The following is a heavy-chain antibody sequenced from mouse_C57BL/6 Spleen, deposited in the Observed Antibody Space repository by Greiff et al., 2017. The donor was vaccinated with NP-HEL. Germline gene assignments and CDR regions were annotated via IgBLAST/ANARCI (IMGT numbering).Heavy chain of an antibody. V-gene: IGHV14-1*01. CDR1: GFNIKDYY. J-gene: IGHJ3*01. CDR3: TLITTVVARAY. D-gene: IGHD1-1*01. Sequence: VQLQQSGAELVRPGASVKLSCTASGFNIKDYYMHWVKQRPEQGLEWIGRIDPEDGDTEYAPKFQGKATMTADTSSNTAYLQLSSLTSEDTAVYYCTLITTVVARAYWGQGTLVTVSA. CDR2: IDPEDGDT.